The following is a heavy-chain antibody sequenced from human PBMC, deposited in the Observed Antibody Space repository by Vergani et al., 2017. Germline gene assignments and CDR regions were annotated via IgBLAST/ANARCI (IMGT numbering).Heavy chain of an antibody. CDR1: GFSLSTSGMC. J-gene: IGHJ4*02. Sequence: QVTLRESGPALVNPTQTLTLTCTFSGFSLSTSGMCVSWIRQPPGKALEWLARIDWDDDKYYSTSLKTRLTISKDTSKNQVVLTMTNMDPVDTATYYCARTSGPYCSGGSCDDYWGQGTLVTVSS. V-gene: IGHV2-70*15. CDR3: ARTSGPYCSGGSCDDY. D-gene: IGHD2-15*01. CDR2: IDWDDDK.